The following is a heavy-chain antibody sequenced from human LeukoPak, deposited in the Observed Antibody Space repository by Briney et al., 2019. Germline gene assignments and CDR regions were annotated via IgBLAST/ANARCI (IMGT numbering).Heavy chain of an antibody. CDR1: GFTFSSYG. Sequence: PGGSLRLSCAASGFTFSSYGMHWVRQAPGKGLEWVAVISYDGSNKYYADSVKGRFTISRDNSKNTLYLQMNSLRAEDTAVYYCAKGEMATISFWWHQYYFDYWGQGTLVTVSS. D-gene: IGHD5-24*01. CDR3: AKGEMATISFWWHQYYFDY. J-gene: IGHJ4*02. V-gene: IGHV3-30*18. CDR2: ISYDGSNK.